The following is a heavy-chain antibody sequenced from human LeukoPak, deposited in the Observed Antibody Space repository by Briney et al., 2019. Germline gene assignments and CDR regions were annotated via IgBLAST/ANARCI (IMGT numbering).Heavy chain of an antibody. V-gene: IGHV3-30*18. J-gene: IGHJ4*02. D-gene: IGHD1-26*01. CDR2: ISYDGRNE. CDR1: GFTFRTYG. Sequence: PGGSLRLSCAASGFTFRTYGMHWVRQAPGKGLEWVAVISYDGRNEYYADSVKGRFTISRDNSENTLYLQMNSLKPEDAAVYYCAKDPLPQSASYPGDYWGQGTLVTVSS. CDR3: AKDPLPQSASYPGDY.